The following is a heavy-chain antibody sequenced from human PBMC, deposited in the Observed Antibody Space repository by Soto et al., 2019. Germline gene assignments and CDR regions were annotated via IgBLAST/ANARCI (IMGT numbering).Heavy chain of an antibody. CDR1: GFTFSSYA. J-gene: IGHJ4*02. CDR3: AKGAPYYYDSSGSSSHFDF. CDR2: ISGSAGST. Sequence: EVQLLDSGGGLVQPGGSLRLSCAASGFTFSSYAMSWVRQAPGKGLEWVSDISGSAGSTYYADSVKGRFTISRDISKNTLYLQMNSLRVEDTAIYYCAKGAPYYYDSSGSSSHFDFWGQGTLVTVSS. D-gene: IGHD3-22*01. V-gene: IGHV3-23*01.